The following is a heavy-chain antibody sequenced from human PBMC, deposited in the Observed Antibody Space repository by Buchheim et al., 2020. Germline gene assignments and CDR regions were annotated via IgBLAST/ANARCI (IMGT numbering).Heavy chain of an antibody. V-gene: IGHV4-59*01. Sequence: QVQLQESGPGLVKPSETLSLTCTVSGGSISSYYWSWIRQPPGKGLEWIGYIYHSGSTNYIPSLKSRFTISIATSKNQFSLKLSSVTAADTAVYYCARDIDYWGQGTL. J-gene: IGHJ4*01. CDR3: ARDIDY. CDR2: IYHSGST. CDR1: GGSISSYY.